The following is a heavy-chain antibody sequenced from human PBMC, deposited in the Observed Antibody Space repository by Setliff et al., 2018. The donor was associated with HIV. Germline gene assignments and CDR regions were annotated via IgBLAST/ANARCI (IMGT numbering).Heavy chain of an antibody. D-gene: IGHD3-9*01. CDR2: VYHTGRA. Sequence: SETLSLTCSVPGYAIDNGYTWGWIRQSPGKGLEWIGNVYHTGRAFYNPSLQSRVTISVDTPKNQFSLKLSSVTAADTAVYYCASHQHNFTGYYYYYYYMAVWGRGTMVTVSS. J-gene: IGHJ6*03. CDR1: GYAIDNGYT. CDR3: ASHQHNFTGYYYYYYYMAV. V-gene: IGHV4-38-2*01.